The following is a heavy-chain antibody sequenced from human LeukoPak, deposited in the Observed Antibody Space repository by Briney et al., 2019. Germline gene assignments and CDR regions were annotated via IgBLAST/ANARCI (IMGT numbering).Heavy chain of an antibody. CDR2: INPSGGST. J-gene: IGHJ4*02. CDR3: ARDGYSGYDLRY. CDR1: GYTFTSYY. V-gene: IGHV1-46*01. Sequence: GASVKVSCKASGYTFTSYYMHWVRQALGQGLEWMGIINPSGGSTSYAQKFQGRVTVTRDTSTSTVYMELSSLRSEDTAVYYCARDGYSGYDLRYWGQGTLATVSS. D-gene: IGHD5-12*01.